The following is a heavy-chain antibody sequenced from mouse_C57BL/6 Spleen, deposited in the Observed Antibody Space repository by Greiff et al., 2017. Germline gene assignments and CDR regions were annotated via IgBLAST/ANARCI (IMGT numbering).Heavy chain of an antibody. D-gene: IGHD1-1*01. CDR2: INPNNGGT. V-gene: IGHV1-26*01. Sequence: EVQLQQSGPELVKPGASVKISCKASGYTFTDYYMNWVKQSHGKSLEWIGDINPNNGGTSYNQKFKGKATLTVDKSSSTAYMELRSLTSEDSAVYYCAREGAYGSSSSFDYWGQGTTLTVSS. J-gene: IGHJ2*01. CDR3: AREGAYGSSSSFDY. CDR1: GYTFTDYY.